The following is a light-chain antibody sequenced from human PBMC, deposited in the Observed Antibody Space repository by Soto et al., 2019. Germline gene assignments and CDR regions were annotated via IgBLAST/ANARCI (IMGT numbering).Light chain of an antibody. CDR1: QSLVHSDGNTY. Sequence: MTQTPLSSPVTLGQPASISCRSSQSLVHSDGNTYLSWLQQRPGQPPRLLIYKIYNLFSEVPDRFSGSGAWTDFTSKLSRVEAEDVGVFFCLPASHFPVTFGQGTKVDIK. CDR2: KIY. CDR3: LPASHFPVT. J-gene: IGKJ1*01. V-gene: IGKV2-24*01.